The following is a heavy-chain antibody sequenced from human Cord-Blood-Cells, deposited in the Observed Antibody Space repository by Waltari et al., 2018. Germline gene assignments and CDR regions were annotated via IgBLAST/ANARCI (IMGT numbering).Heavy chain of an antibody. CDR3: ARVSAATEPDAFDI. Sequence: QVQLQASGPGLVKPSETLSLTCTVPGGSLSSHYWHWIRQPPGKGLEWIGYIYYSGSTNYNPSLKSRVTISVDTSKNQFSLKLSSVTAADTAVYYCARVSAATEPDAFDIWGQGTMVTVSS. J-gene: IGHJ3*02. CDR2: IYYSGST. CDR1: GGSLSSHY. V-gene: IGHV4-59*11. D-gene: IGHD6-13*01.